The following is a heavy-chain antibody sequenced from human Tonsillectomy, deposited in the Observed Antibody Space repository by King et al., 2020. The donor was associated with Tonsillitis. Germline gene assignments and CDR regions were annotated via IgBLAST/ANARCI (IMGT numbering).Heavy chain of an antibody. CDR1: GFSFGDYA. D-gene: IGHD1-1*01. V-gene: IGHV3-49*04. J-gene: IGHJ6*03. CDR3: IKNWTDYMDV. CDR2: IRSRAYGGTT. Sequence: VQLVESGGGLVQPGRSLRLSCTASGFSFGDYAMSWVRQAPGKGLEWVGFIRSRAYGGTTEYAASVKGRFTISRDDSKSSTYLHMNSLKTEDTAVYYCIKNWTDYMDVWGKGTTVTVSS.